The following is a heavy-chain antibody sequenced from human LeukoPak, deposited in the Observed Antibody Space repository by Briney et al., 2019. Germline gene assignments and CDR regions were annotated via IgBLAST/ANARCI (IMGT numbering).Heavy chain of an antibody. CDR1: GFPFSSYW. V-gene: IGHV3-74*03. CDR2: ISGDGTIE. CDR3: SRSQFDY. Sequence: GGSLRLSCEPSGFPFSSYWMLWVRQAPGKGLVWVSRISGDGTIETYADFVRGRFTISRDNTKNILYLQMNSLKVEDTAIYFCSRSQFDYWGQGVLVTVSS. J-gene: IGHJ4*02.